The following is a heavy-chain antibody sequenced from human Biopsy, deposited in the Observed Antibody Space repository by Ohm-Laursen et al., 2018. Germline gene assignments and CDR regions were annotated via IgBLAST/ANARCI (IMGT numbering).Heavy chain of an antibody. CDR3: ARLYRLDDYWNDDPPDAFNV. D-gene: IGHD1-1*01. Sequence: TLSLTCTVSGCSISSDQWSWNRQSPRQGLVGIGHISDRGTTNYNPSLRRRVTISVDTSKKQFSLKLSSVIAADTAVFFGARLYRLDDYWNDDPPDAFNVWGQETRATVSS. CDR1: GCSISSDQ. V-gene: IGHV4-59*01. J-gene: IGHJ3*01. CDR2: ISDRGTT.